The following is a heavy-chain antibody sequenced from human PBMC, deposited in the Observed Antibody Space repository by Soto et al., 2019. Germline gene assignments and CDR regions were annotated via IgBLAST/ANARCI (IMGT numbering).Heavy chain of an antibody. D-gene: IGHD2-2*01. J-gene: IGHJ5*02. V-gene: IGHV1-46*01. CDR3: AREIGYCSRTSCDGWFDT. Sequence: ASVKVSCKASGYTFTGYYMHWVRQAPGQGLEWMGVINPSGGSTSYAQKFQGRVTMTRDTSTSTVYMELSSLRSEDTAVYYCAREIGYCSRTSCDGWFDTWGQGTLVTVSS. CDR2: INPSGGST. CDR1: GYTFTGYY.